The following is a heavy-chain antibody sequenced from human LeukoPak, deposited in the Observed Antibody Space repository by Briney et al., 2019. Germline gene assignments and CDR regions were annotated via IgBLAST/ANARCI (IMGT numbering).Heavy chain of an antibody. D-gene: IGHD1-1*01. CDR1: GYTFTGYY. CDR2: INPNSGGT. CDR3: SRVEVQNLFDP. Sequence: ASVTVSCKTSGYTFTGYYMHWVRQAPGQGLEWMGWINPNSGGTNYAQKFQGRVTMTRDTSISTAYMELSRLRSDDTAVYFCSRVEVQNLFDPWGQGTLVTVSS. J-gene: IGHJ5*02. V-gene: IGHV1-2*02.